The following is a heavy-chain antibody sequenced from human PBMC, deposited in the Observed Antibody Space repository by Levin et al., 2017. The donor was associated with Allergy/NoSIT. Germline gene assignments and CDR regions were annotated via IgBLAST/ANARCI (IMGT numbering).Heavy chain of an antibody. V-gene: IGHV3-30*04. J-gene: IGHJ6*02. Sequence: GGSLRLSCVASGFTFSDYAMHWARQAPGRGLEWVAVISYNGNIKYNADSVQGRFTISRSNSNNTLYLQMNSLRVEDTGVYYCARDYWTDAGTSDGADVWGQGTTVTVSS. CDR3: ARDYWTDAGTSDGADV. CDR2: ISYNGNIK. CDR1: GFTFSDYA. D-gene: IGHD3/OR15-3a*01.